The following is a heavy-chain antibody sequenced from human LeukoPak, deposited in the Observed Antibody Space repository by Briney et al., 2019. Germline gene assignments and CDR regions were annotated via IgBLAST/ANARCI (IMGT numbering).Heavy chain of an antibody. J-gene: IGHJ6*03. D-gene: IGHD5-18*01. Sequence: SVKVSXKASGGTFSSYAISWVRQAPGQGLEWMGGIIPIFGTANYAQKFQGRVTITADESTSTAYMELSSLRSEDTAVYFCGYSYGYDYYYMDVWGKGTTVTVSS. V-gene: IGHV1-69*13. CDR2: IIPIFGTA. CDR1: GGTFSSYA. CDR3: GYSYGYDYYYMDV.